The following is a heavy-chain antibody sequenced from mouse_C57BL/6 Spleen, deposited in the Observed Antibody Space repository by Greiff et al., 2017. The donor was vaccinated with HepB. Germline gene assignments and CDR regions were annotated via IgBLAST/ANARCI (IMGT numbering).Heavy chain of an antibody. J-gene: IGHJ4*01. D-gene: IGHD1-1*01. Sequence: QVQLQQPGAELVRPGASVTLSCKASGYTFTDYEMHWVKQTPVHGLEWIGAIDPETGGTAYNQKFKGKAILTADKSSSTAYMELRSLTSEDSAVYYCTRTVVATRDYAMDYWGQGTSVTVSS. CDR2: IDPETGGT. V-gene: IGHV1-15*01. CDR3: TRTVVATRDYAMDY. CDR1: GYTFTDYE.